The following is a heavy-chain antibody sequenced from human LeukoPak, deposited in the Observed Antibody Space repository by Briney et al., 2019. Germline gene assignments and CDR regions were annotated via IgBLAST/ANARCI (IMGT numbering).Heavy chain of an antibody. Sequence: PGGSLRLSCAASGFNFSKHWMHWVRQAPGKGLVWVSRINSDGSSTSYADSVKGRFTISRDFSRNTLYLQMNSLRAEDTAVYYCLTRSLVAVTGSSYMDVWGEGTTVTVSS. CDR2: INSDGSST. CDR3: LTRSLVAVTGSSYMDV. V-gene: IGHV3-74*01. J-gene: IGHJ6*03. D-gene: IGHD6-19*01. CDR1: GFNFSKHW.